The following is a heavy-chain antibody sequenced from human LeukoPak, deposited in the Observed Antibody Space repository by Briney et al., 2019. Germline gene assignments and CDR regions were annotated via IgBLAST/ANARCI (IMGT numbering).Heavy chain of an antibody. CDR3: ASPYYDILTGYGHSP. D-gene: IGHD3-9*01. Sequence: GGSLRLSCAASGFTFSSYSTNWVRQAPGKGLEWVSSISSSSSYIYYADSVKGRFTISRDNAKNSLYLQMNSLRAEDTAVYYCASPYYDILTGYGHSPWGQGTLVTVSS. CDR2: ISSSSSYI. J-gene: IGHJ5*02. CDR1: GFTFSSYS. V-gene: IGHV3-21*01.